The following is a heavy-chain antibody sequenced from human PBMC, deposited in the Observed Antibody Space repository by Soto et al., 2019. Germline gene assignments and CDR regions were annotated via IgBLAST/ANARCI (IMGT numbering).Heavy chain of an antibody. CDR3: AKVSRKGSAIDYDY. CDR1: GYTFSNDD. V-gene: IGHV1-8*01. CDR2: VNPNNGDT. D-gene: IGHD3-10*01. J-gene: IGHJ4*02. Sequence: QVQLVQSGAELKKPGASVKVSCTASGYTFSNDDMNWGRQATGQGPEWIGWVNPNNGDTGYAQKFQGRVTLTTHISTTTAYMELTSLRSEDTAIYYCAKVSRKGSAIDYDYWGQGTLINVSS.